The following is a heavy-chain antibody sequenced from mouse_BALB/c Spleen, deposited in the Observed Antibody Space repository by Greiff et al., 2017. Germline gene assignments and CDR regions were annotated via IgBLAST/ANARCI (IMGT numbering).Heavy chain of an antibody. V-gene: IGHV3-6*02. J-gene: IGHJ4*01. CDR3: ARDGGLYGNYAMDY. Sequence: EVQLQESGPGLVKPSQSLSLTCSVTGYSITSGYYWNWIRQFPGNKLEWMGYISYDGSNNYNPSLKNRISITRDTSKNQFFLKLNSVTTEDTATYYCARDGGLYGNYAMDYWGQGTSVTVSS. CDR2: ISYDGSN. CDR1: GYSITSGYY. D-gene: IGHD2-1*01.